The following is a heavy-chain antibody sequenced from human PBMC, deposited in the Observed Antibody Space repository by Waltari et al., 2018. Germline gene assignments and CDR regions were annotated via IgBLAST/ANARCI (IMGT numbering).Heavy chain of an antibody. Sequence: EVQLVESGGGLVQPGGSLRPSCSASGFSLSDYGMNWVRQAPGKGLEWVSFISRSGPTIHYADSVKGRFTVSRDNTENSLSLQMNGLRAEDTAIYYCARVWGVTTSDFWGQGTLVTVSS. CDR3: ARVWGVTTSDF. CDR1: GFSLSDYG. D-gene: IGHD4-17*01. J-gene: IGHJ4*02. V-gene: IGHV3-48*03. CDR2: ISRSGPTI.